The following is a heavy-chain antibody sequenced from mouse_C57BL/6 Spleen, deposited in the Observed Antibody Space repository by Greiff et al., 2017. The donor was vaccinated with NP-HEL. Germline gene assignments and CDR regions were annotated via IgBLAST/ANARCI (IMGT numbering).Heavy chain of an antibody. V-gene: IGHV1-80*01. CDR2: IYPGDGDT. CDR3: TAFITTVVAFDY. Sequence: QVQLQQSGAELVKPGASVKISCKASGYAFSSYWMNWVKQRPGKGLEWIGQIYPGDGDTNYNGKFKGKATLTADKSSSTAYMQLSSLTSEDSAVYYCTAFITTVVAFDYWGQGTTLTVSS. J-gene: IGHJ2*01. D-gene: IGHD1-1*01. CDR1: GYAFSSYW.